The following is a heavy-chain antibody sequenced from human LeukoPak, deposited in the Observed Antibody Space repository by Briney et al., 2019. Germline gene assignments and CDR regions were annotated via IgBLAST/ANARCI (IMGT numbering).Heavy chain of an antibody. J-gene: IGHJ4*02. CDR2: INPNSGGT. V-gene: IGHV1-2*02. D-gene: IGHD1-26*01. Sequence: ASVKVSCKASGYTFTGYYMHWVRQAPGQALEWMGWINPNSGGTNYAQKFQGRVTMTRDTSISTAYIELSRLRSDDTAVYYCARDRRELVVGAVDYWGQGTLVTVSS. CDR1: GYTFTGYY. CDR3: ARDRRELVVGAVDY.